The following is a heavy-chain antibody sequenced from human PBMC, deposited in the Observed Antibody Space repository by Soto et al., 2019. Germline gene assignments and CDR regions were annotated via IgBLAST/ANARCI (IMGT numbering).Heavy chain of an antibody. CDR2: IIPIFGTA. CDR3: ARRCSGYVGGMDV. D-gene: IGHD5-12*01. Sequence: ASVKVSCKASGGTFSSYAISWVRQAPGQGLEWIGGIIPIFGTANYAQKFQGRVTITEDESTSTAYMELSSLRSEDTAVYYCARRCSGYVGGMDVWGQGTTGTVSS. J-gene: IGHJ6*02. V-gene: IGHV1-69*13. CDR1: GGTFSSYA.